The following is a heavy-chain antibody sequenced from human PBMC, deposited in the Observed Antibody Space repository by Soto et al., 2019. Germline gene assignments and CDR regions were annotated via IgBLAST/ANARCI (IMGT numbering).Heavy chain of an antibody. Sequence: PGEALKLSCKGSGYRFTSYWIGWVRQMPGKGLEWMGTIYLGDSDTRYSPSFQGHVTISADKSISTASLQWTSLKASDTAMYYCTREPKGGYGFGSDADYDYWGQGSQVSISA. CDR3: TREPKGGYGFGSDADYDY. CDR1: GYRFTSYW. V-gene: IGHV5-51*01. D-gene: IGHD5-12*01. J-gene: IGHJ4*02. CDR2: IYLGDSDT.